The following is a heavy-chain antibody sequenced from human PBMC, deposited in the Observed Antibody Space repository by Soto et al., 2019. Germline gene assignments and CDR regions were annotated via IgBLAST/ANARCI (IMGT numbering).Heavy chain of an antibody. CDR3: ARPQMAGYSIQFNS. CDR2: VYPRDSDT. CDR1: GYIFIDYW. V-gene: IGHV5-51*01. Sequence: VESLKLSFQSSGYIFIDYWIGWVRQMPGKGLEWMGIVYPRDSDTRYSPSFQGQVTISADRSAGTAFLQWRSLKASDTALYYCARPQMAGYSIQFNSWGQGTLVTVSS. J-gene: IGHJ5*02. D-gene: IGHD2-15*01.